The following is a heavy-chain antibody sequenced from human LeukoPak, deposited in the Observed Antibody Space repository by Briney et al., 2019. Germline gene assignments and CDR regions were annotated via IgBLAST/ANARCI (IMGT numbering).Heavy chain of an antibody. D-gene: IGHD3-10*01. CDR1: GFNFGGHY. V-gene: IGHV3/OR16-9*01. CDR2: ISGNGGDI. CDR3: VRQAGRAGGR. Sequence: PGGSLRLSCAASGFNFGGHYMSWVRQAPGKGPEWISYISGNGGDIAYADSVKGRFTISRDNAKNSLHLQMNSLRVEDTAVYYCVRQAGRAGGRWGQGTLIAVSS. J-gene: IGHJ4*02.